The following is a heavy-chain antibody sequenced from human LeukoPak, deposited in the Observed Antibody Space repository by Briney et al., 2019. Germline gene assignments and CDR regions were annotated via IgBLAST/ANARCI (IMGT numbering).Heavy chain of an antibody. CDR2: INHGGST. J-gene: IGHJ4*02. D-gene: IGHD5-24*01. CDR1: GGSFSGYY. V-gene: IGHV4-34*01. Sequence: PSETLSLTCAVYGGSFSGYYWSWIRQPPGKGLEWIGEINHGGSTNYNPSLKSRVTISVDTSKNQFSLKLSSVTAADTAVYYCARGRDNYGYLAWFDYWGQGTLVTVSS. CDR3: ARGRDNYGYLAWFDY.